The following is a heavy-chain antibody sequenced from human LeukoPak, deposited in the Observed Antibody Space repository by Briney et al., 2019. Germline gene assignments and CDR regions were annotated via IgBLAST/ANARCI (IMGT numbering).Heavy chain of an antibody. CDR1: GFTFNSYG. J-gene: IGHJ4*02. Sequence: GGSLRLSCGASGFTFNSYGMHWVRQAPGKGLEWVAVIWYDGSNKYYADSVRGRFTISRDNSKNTLFLQMNSLRAEDTAVYYCARDHCTRTSCYFFSYWGQGTLVTVSS. D-gene: IGHD2-2*01. CDR2: IWYDGSNK. CDR3: ARDHCTRTSCYFFSY. V-gene: IGHV3-33*01.